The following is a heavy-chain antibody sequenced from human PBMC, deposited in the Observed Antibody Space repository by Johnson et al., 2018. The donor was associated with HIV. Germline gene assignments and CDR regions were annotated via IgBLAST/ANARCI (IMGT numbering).Heavy chain of an antibody. CDR2: ITWNGGST. CDR3: ARGYCSSTSCYAFFLPFDI. J-gene: IGHJ3*02. CDR1: GFTFDDYG. Sequence: MQLVESGGGVVRPGGSLRLSCAASGFTFDDYGMSWVRQAPGKGLEWVSGITWNGGSTGYADSVKGRFTITSDNAKNSLYLQMNSLRADDTALYYCARGYCSSTSCYAFFLPFDIWGQGTMVTVSS. D-gene: IGHD2-2*01. V-gene: IGHV3-20*04.